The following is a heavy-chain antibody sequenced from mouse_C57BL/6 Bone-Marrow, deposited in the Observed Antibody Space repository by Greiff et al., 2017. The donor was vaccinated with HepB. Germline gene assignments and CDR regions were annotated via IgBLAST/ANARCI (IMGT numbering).Heavy chain of an antibody. D-gene: IGHD1-1*01. CDR1: GYAFSSYW. V-gene: IGHV1-80*01. J-gene: IGHJ2*01. CDR2: IYPGDGDT. CDR3: ARSDYYGSRTFDY. Sequence: VQLQQSGAELVKPGASVKISCKASGYAFSSYWMNWVKQRPGKGLEWIGQIYPGDGDTNYNGKFKGKATLTADKSSSTAYMQLSSLTSEDSAVYFCARSDYYGSRTFDYWGQGTTLTVSS.